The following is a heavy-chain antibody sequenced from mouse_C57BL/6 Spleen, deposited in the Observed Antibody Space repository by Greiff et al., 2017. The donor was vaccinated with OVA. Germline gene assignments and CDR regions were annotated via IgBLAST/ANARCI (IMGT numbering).Heavy chain of an antibody. J-gene: IGHJ3*01. CDR2: IYPGSGNT. V-gene: IGHV1-66*01. D-gene: IGHD2-2*01. Sequence: VQLQQSGPELVKPGASVKISCKASGYSFTSYYIHWVKQGPGQGLEWIGWIYPGSGNTKYNEKFKGKATLTADTSSSTAYMQLSSLTSEDSAVYYCAREEGLYGYDEGKWFAYWGQGTLVTVSA. CDR1: GYSFTSYY. CDR3: AREEGLYGYDEGKWFAY.